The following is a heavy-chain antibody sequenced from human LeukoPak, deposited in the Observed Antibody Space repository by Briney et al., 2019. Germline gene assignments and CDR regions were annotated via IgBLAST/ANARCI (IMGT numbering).Heavy chain of an antibody. CDR3: ARSSGYSYGLGY. CDR1: GFTFNNYA. V-gene: IGHV3-23*01. D-gene: IGHD5-18*01. CDR2: IDGGGDAT. J-gene: IGHJ4*02. Sequence: GGSLRLSCAASGFTFNNYAMGWVRQPPGKGLEWLSAIDGGGDATKYADSVKGRFTISRDNSKNTLYLQMNTLRAEDTAVYYCARSSGYSYGLGYWGQGTLVTVSS.